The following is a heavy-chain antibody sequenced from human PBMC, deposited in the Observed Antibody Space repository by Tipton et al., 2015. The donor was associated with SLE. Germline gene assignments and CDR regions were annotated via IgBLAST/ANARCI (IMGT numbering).Heavy chain of an antibody. CDR1: GFTVSSNY. Sequence: VQLVQSGGDLVQPGGSLRLSCAASGFTVSSNYMSWVRQAPGKGLEWVSVIYSGGSTYYANSVKGRFTISRHNSKKTLYLQMNSLRAEATAVYYCARARSYYYYDSSDAFDIWGQGTMVTVSS. CDR3: ARARSYYYYDSSDAFDI. V-gene: IGHV3-53*04. D-gene: IGHD3-22*01. CDR2: IYSGGST. J-gene: IGHJ3*02.